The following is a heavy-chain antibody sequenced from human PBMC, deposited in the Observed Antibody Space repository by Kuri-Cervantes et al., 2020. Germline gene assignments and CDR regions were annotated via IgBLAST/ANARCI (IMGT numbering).Heavy chain of an antibody. CDR2: MYTGGST. CDR1: GDSISSYY. CDR3: VRDRDNWFDP. J-gene: IGHJ5*02. Sequence: SETLSLTCSVSGDSISSYYWSWIRQPAGKGLEWIGRMYTGGSTNYNPSLKSRVTISGDKSKNRFSLKLTSVTAADTAVYYCVRDRDNWFDPWGQGTPVTVSS. V-gene: IGHV4-4*07.